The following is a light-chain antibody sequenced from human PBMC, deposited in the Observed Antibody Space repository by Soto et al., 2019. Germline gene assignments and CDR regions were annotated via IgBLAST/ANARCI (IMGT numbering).Light chain of an antibody. V-gene: IGKV1-5*03. CDR3: QQYNSYWT. Sequence: DIQMTQSPSTLSASVGDRVTITCRASQSISSWLAWHQQTPGKAPKLLIYKASSLESGVPSSFSGGGCGTEFTLTIRGLEPDDVATYYWQQYNSYWTFGQGTKVEIK. CDR2: KAS. CDR1: QSISSW. J-gene: IGKJ1*01.